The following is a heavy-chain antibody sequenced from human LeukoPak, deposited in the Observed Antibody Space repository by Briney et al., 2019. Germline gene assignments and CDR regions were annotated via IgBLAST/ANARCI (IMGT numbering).Heavy chain of an antibody. CDR3: ARVSGVWEWLLPPSYYYYYGMDV. D-gene: IGHD3-3*01. J-gene: IGHJ6*02. Sequence: SVKVSCKASGGTFSGYAISWVRQAPGQGLEWMGGIIPIFGTANYAQKFQGRVTITADESTSTAYMELSSLRSEDTAVYYCARVSGVWEWLLPPSYYYYYGMDVWGQGTTVTVSS. V-gene: IGHV1-69*13. CDR2: IIPIFGTA. CDR1: GGTFSGYA.